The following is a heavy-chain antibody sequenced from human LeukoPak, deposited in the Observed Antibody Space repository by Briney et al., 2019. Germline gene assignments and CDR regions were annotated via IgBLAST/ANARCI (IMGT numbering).Heavy chain of an antibody. J-gene: IGHJ4*02. CDR1: GGTFSSYA. V-gene: IGHV1-69*04. D-gene: IGHD6-13*01. Sequence: SVKVSCKASGGTFSSYAISWVRQAPGQGLEWMGRIIPILGIANYAQKFQGRVTITADKSTSTAYMELSSLRSKDTAVYYCARASSSWYPGLFDYWGQGTLVTVSS. CDR3: ARASSSWYPGLFDY. CDR2: IIPILGIA.